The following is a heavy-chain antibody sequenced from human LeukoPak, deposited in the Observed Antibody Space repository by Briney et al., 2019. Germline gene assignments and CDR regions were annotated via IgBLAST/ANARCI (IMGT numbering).Heavy chain of an antibody. J-gene: IGHJ5*02. V-gene: IGHV3-7*01. D-gene: IGHD3-9*01. CDR3: ARDILTGYYSP. Sequence: GGSLRLSCTASGFTFSSYWMSWVRQAPGKGLEGVANIKQEGSEKYCVDSVKGRFTISRDNAKNSLYLQMNSLRAEDTAVYYCARDILTGYYSPWGQGTLVTVSS. CDR2: IKQEGSEK. CDR1: GFTFSSYW.